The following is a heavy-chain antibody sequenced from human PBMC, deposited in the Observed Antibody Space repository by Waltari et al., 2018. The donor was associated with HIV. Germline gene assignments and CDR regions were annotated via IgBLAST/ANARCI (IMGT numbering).Heavy chain of an antibody. Sequence: QVQLRESGPGLVKPSETLYLNCTVSGGSIRVYYWSWIRQPPGKGLEWVGYIRYSGRRDYRPSLRSRVTISVDTSKNQFSVKLHSVTAADTAVYYCARGHYYDGSGAYYCYGMDVWGQGTTVTVS. CDR3: ARGHYYDGSGAYYCYGMDV. D-gene: IGHD3-22*01. CDR2: IRYSGRR. CDR1: GGSIRVYY. J-gene: IGHJ6*02. V-gene: IGHV4-59*01.